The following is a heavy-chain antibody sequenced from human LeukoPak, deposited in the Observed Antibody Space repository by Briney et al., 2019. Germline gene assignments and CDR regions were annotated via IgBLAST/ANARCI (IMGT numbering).Heavy chain of an antibody. CDR3: ARTTGIAVEGGPQIKTKPPGIVWLQWGYYYYYGMDV. CDR1: GYTFTGYY. CDR2: INPNSGGT. D-gene: IGHD6-19*01. Sequence: ASVKVSCKASGYTFTGYYMHWVRQAPGQGLEWMGWINPNSGGTNYAQKFQGRVTMTRDTSISTAYMELSRLRSEDTAVYYCARTTGIAVEGGPQIKTKPPGIVWLQWGYYYYYGMDVWGQGTTVTVSS. V-gene: IGHV1-2*02. J-gene: IGHJ6*02.